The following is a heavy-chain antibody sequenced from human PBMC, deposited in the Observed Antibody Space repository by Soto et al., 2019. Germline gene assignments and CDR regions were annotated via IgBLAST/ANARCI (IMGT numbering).Heavy chain of an antibody. V-gene: IGHV3-74*01. CDR1: GITFSGFW. J-gene: IGHJ4*02. CDR3: ATVFEH. Sequence: VPLVESGGGSVQPGGSLRLSCVASGITFSGFWMHWVRQVPGKGLVWVARVDSAGSGTSYADFVKGRFTISRDNAKNTLALQMDGLRVEATAVYYCATVFEHWGQGIPVTVSS. CDR2: VDSAGSGT.